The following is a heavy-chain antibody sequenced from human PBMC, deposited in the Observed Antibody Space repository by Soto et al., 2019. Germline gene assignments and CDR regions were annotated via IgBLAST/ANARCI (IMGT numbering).Heavy chain of an antibody. D-gene: IGHD6-6*01. CDR3: TTEGDKYSSSNDY. Sequence: GGSLRLSCAASGFTFSNAWMNWVRQAPGRGLEWVGRIKSKTDGGTTDYAAPVKGRFTISRDDSKNTLYLQMNSLKTEDAAVYYCTTEGDKYSSSNDYWGQGTLVTSPQ. J-gene: IGHJ4*02. CDR1: GFTFSNAW. V-gene: IGHV3-15*07. CDR2: IKSKTDGGTT.